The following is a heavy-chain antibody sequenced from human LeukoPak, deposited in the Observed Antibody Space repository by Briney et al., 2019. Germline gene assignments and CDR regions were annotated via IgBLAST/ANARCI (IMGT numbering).Heavy chain of an antibody. CDR3: ARWSGSVTARNYYYYMDV. CDR1: GGSINTDEYW. J-gene: IGHJ6*03. Sequence: SQTLSLTCTVSGGSINTDEYWWSWIRQPAGKGLEWIGHIFTSGSINYNPSLKSRVTISVDTSKNQFSLRLTSVTAADTAVYYCARWSGSVTARNYYYYMDVWGEGTTVTVSS. D-gene: IGHD6-6*01. V-gene: IGHV4-61*09. CDR2: IFTSGSI.